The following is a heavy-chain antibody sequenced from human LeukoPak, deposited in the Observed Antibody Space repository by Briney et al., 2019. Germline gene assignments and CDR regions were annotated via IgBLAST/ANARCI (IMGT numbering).Heavy chain of an antibody. CDR1: GGSFSGYY. Sequence: SETLSLTCAVYGGSFSGYYWSWIRQPPGKGLEWIGYIYYSGSTNYNPSLKSRVTISVDTSKNQFSLKLSSVTAADTAVYYCARGIAVAGSQNDYWGQGTLVTVSS. CDR2: IYYSGST. CDR3: ARGIAVAGSQNDY. J-gene: IGHJ4*02. D-gene: IGHD6-19*01. V-gene: IGHV4-59*01.